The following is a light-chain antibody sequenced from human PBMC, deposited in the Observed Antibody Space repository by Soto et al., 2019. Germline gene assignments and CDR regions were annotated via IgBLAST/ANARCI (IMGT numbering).Light chain of an antibody. CDR3: PQSHSAWT. CDR2: GAS. J-gene: IGKJ1*01. Sequence: DIQMTQSPSSLSASVGDRVTLTCRASQSISSFLNWYQQKPGKAPKVLIYGASSLQTWVPSRFSGSGSGTDFTLTISSLQPEDSATYYCPQSHSAWTFGQGTKVEI. CDR1: QSISSF. V-gene: IGKV1-39*01.